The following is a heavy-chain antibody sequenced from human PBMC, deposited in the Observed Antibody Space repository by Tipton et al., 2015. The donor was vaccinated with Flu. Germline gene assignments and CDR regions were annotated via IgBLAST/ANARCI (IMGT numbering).Heavy chain of an antibody. CDR2: VHTSAGT. Sequence: GEALGSSFYWAWIRQPPGRGLEWIANVHTSAGTYYNPSLKSRVTLSVDGSKNQFSLKLSSVTAADTAVYYCARGRIILVRGVIDYFDYWGQGTLVTVSS. V-gene: IGHV4-38-2*02. J-gene: IGHJ4*02. CDR1: GEALGSSFY. D-gene: IGHD3-10*01. CDR3: ARGRIILVRGVIDYFDY.